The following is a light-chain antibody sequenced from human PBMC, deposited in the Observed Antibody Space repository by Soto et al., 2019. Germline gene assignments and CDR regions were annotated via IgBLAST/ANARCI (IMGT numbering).Light chain of an antibody. J-gene: IGKJ5*01. Sequence: EIVLTQSPATMSLSPGERATLSCRASQSVHNYLDWFQQKPGQAPRLLIYDASNRATGIPARFSGSGSGTDFTLTISSLEPEDFAVYYCQQRYGWPPITFGQGSRLEIK. V-gene: IGKV3-11*01. CDR2: DAS. CDR3: QQRYGWPPIT. CDR1: QSVHNY.